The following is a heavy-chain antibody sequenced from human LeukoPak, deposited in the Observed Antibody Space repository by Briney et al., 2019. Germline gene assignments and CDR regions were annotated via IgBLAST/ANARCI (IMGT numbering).Heavy chain of an antibody. D-gene: IGHD2-15*01. J-gene: IGHJ4*02. V-gene: IGHV5-51*01. CDR3: ARRGYCSGGSCHSAPFDY. CDR2: IYPGDSDT. Sequence: GESLKISCKGSGYSFTSYWIGWVRQMPGKGVEWMGIIYPGDSDTRYSPSFQGQVTISADKSIRTAYLQWSSLKASDTAMYYCARRGYCSGGSCHSAPFDYWGQGTLVTVSS. CDR1: GYSFTSYW.